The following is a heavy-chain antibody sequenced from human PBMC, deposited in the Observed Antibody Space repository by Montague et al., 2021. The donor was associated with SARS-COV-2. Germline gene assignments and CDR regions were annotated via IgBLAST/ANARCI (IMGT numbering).Heavy chain of an antibody. J-gene: IGHJ4*02. CDR3: AKLLWFRGGFDY. D-gene: IGHD3-10*01. V-gene: IGHV4-39*07. CDR2: IYSSGST. CDR1: GGSISSSSYY. Sequence: SETLSLTCTVSGGSISSSSYYWGWIRQPPGKGLEWIGSIYSSGSTYYNPSLKSRVTISVDTSKNQFSLKLSSVTAADTAVYYCAKLLWFRGGFDYWGQGTLVTVSS.